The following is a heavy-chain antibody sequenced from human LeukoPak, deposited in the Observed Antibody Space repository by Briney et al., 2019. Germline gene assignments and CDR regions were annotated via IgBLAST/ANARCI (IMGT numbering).Heavy chain of an antibody. CDR2: IYYSGST. CDR1: GGSISSNTYY. CDR3: ARAASGVRDGYNWALYYFDY. V-gene: IGHV4-61*01. J-gene: IGHJ4*02. Sequence: SETLSLTCSVSGGSISSNTYYWSWIWQPPGKGLEWIGYIYYSGSTNYNPSLKSRVTISVDTSKNQFSLKLSSVTAADTAVYYCARAASGVRDGYNWALYYFDYWGQGTLVTVSS. D-gene: IGHD5-24*01.